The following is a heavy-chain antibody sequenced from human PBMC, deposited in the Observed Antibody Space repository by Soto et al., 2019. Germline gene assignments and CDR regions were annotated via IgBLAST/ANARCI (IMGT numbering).Heavy chain of an antibody. V-gene: IGHV3-49*03. D-gene: IGHD2-8*02. CDR2: IRSKAYGGTT. CDR3: SRVYCTDYSCSYLIDY. CDR1: GFTFGDYA. J-gene: IGHJ4*02. Sequence: GGSLRLSCTASGFTFGDYAMSWFRQAPGKGLEWVGFIRSKAYGGTTEYAASVKGRFTISRDDSKSIAYLQMNSLKTEDTGVYYCSRVYCTDYSCSYLIDYWGQGALVTVSS.